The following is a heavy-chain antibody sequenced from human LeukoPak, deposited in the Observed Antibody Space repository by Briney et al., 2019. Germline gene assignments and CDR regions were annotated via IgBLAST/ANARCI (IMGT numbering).Heavy chain of an antibody. J-gene: IGHJ4*02. CDR3: ARDQNWYFDY. CDR1: GDSISSYY. V-gene: IGHV4-59*01. Sequence: SETLSLTCTVSGDSISSYYWSWIRQPPGKGLEWIGYIYYSGSTNYNPSLKSRVTISVDTSKNQFSLKLSSVTAADTAVYYCARDQNWYFDYWGQGTLVAVSS. CDR2: IYYSGST.